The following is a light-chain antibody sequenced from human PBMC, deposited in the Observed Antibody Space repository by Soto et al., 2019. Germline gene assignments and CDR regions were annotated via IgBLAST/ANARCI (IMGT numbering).Light chain of an antibody. CDR2: DVS. CDR3: SSYTSSSTQV. Sequence: HSVLTQAASGSGFPGQSITISCTGTSSDVGGYNYVSWYQQHPGKAPKLMIYDVSNRPSGVSNRFSGSKSGNTASLTISGLQAEDEADYYCSSYTSSSTQVFGTGTKVTVL. V-gene: IGLV2-14*01. J-gene: IGLJ1*01. CDR1: SSDVGGYNY.